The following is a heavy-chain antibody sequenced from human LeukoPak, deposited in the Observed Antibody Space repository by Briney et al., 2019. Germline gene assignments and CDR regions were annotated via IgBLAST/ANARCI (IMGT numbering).Heavy chain of an antibody. D-gene: IGHD6-13*01. CDR1: GFTFTSSA. J-gene: IGHJ5*02. CDR3: ARGGDSSSWLTWFDP. Sequence: GTSVKVSCKASGFTFTSSAMQWVRQARGQRLEWIGWIVVGSGNTNYAQKFQERVTITRDMSTSTAYMELSSLRSEDTAVYYCARGGDSSSWLTWFDPWGQGTLVTVSS. V-gene: IGHV1-58*02. CDR2: IVVGSGNT.